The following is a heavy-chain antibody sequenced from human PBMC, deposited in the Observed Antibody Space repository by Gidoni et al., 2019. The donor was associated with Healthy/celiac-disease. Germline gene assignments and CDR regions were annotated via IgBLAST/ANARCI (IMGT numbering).Heavy chain of an antibody. CDR3: AKSEGRIVYYYYGMDV. D-gene: IGHD2-15*01. J-gene: IGHJ6*02. V-gene: IGHV3-30*18. Sequence: QVQLVESGGGVVQPGRSLRLSCAAPGFTFSSYGMHWVRQAPGKGLEWVAVISYDGSNKYYADSVKGRFTISRDNSKNTLYLQMNSLRAEDTAVYYCAKSEGRIVYYYYGMDVWGQGTTVTVSS. CDR2: ISYDGSNK. CDR1: GFTFSSYG.